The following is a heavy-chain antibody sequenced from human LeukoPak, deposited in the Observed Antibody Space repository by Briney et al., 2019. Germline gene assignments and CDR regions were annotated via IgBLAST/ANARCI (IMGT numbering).Heavy chain of an antibody. V-gene: IGHV1-2*02. J-gene: IGHJ4*02. D-gene: IGHD6-13*01. CDR2: FNPKSGDK. CDR1: GYMFTDYF. Sequence: GASVKVSCKASGYMFTDYFMRWVRQAPGQGPEWMGWFNPKSGDKKYAQQFQGRVTMTRDTSINTAYMEMSGLTSDDTAVYYCARAQLLTAPAGTFADNWGQGTLVTVSS. CDR3: ARAQLLTAPAGTFADN.